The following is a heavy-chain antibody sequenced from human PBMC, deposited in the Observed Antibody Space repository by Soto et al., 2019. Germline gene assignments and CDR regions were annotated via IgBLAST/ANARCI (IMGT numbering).Heavy chain of an antibody. V-gene: IGHV4-31*03. CDR2: IFYSGST. D-gene: IGHD2-21*01. J-gene: IGHJ4*02. CDR3: AREPKLPPPVIPDS. CDR1: GGSINSDDYY. Sequence: QVHLQESGPGLVKPSQTLSLTCTVSGGSINSDDYYWSWIRQHPGKGLEWIGYIFYSGSTYYNPSLKSRITISIDTSKNQFSLKLNSVTAADTAVYYCAREPKLPPPVIPDSWGQGTLVTVSS.